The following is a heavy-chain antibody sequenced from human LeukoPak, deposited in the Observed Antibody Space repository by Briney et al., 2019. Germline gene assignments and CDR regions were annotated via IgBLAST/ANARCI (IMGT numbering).Heavy chain of an antibody. D-gene: IGHD3-10*01. J-gene: IGHJ4*02. CDR1: GFTFSMYW. CDR3: ARGVDTLLWFGELLSPGEFDH. Sequence: GGSLRLSCTASGFTFSMYWMSWVRQAPGKGLEWVANIKEDGSENYYVDSVKGRFTISRDNAKNSLYLQMSSLRAEDTAVYYCARGVDTLLWFGELLSPGEFDHWGQGTLVTVSS. CDR2: IKEDGSEN. V-gene: IGHV3-7*03.